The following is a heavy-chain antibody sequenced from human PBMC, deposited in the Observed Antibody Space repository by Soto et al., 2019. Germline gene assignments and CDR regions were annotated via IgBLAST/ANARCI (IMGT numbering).Heavy chain of an antibody. CDR3: ARQSSGWYNWFDP. CDR1: GGSISSSSYY. J-gene: IGHJ5*02. CDR2: IYYSGSI. Sequence: PSETLCLTCSVSGGSISSSSYYWGWIRQPPGKGLEWIGSIYYSGSIYYNPSLKSRVTISVDTSKNQFSLKLSSVTAAETAVYYCARQSSGWYNWFDPWGQGTLVTVSS. D-gene: IGHD6-19*01. V-gene: IGHV4-39*01.